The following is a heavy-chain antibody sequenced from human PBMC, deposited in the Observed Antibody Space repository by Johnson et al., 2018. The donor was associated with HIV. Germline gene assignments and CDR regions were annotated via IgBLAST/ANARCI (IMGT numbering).Heavy chain of an antibody. CDR2: IWYDGSNK. Sequence: QAQLVESGGGVVQPGRSLRLSCAASGFTFSSYGMHWVRQAPGKGLEWVAVIWYDGSNKYYADSVKGRFTISRDNSKNTLYLQMTSLRAEDTAVYYCAREAPGSSGAFDIWGQGTMVTVSS. J-gene: IGHJ3*02. V-gene: IGHV3-33*01. CDR1: GFTFSSYG. CDR3: AREAPGSSGAFDI. D-gene: IGHD1-26*01.